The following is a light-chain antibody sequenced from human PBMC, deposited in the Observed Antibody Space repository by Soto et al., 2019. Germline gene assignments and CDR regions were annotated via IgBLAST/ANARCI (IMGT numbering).Light chain of an antibody. J-gene: IGLJ1*01. CDR3: YSFAGSTTFSSV. V-gene: IGLV2-23*03. CDR2: EGT. Sequence: QSVLTQPASVSGSPGQSISISCTGTSSDVVTYNLVSWYQQHPGKAPTVLIYEGTKRPSGVSNRFSGSKSGNTASLTISGLQTEDEADYYCYSFAGSTTFSSVFGPGPKGTVL. CDR1: SSDVVTYNL.